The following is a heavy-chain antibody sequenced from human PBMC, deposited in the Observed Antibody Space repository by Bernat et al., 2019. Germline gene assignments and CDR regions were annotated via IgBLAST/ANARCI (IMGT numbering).Heavy chain of an antibody. CDR1: GFTFSDYY. CDR2: ICSSSSYT. J-gene: IGHJ6*03. V-gene: IGHV3-11*05. Sequence: ESGGGLVKPGGSLRLSCAASGFTFSDYYMSWIRQAPGKGLDWVSYICSSSSYTNYADSVKGRFTISRDNAKNSLYLQMNSLRAEDTAVYYCARGTSTSAPYMDVWGKGTTVTVSS. CDR3: ARGTSTSAPYMDV.